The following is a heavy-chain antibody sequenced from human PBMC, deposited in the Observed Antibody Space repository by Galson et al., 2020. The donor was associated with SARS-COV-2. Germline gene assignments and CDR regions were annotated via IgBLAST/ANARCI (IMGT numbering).Heavy chain of an antibody. Sequence: GGSLRLSCTASGFTFGDYALSWFRQAPGKGLEWVGFIRSKAYGGTTEYAASVKGRFTISRDDSKSIAYLQMNSLKTEDTAVYYCTRDSVPTPIAVAGPGYWGQGTLVTVSS. D-gene: IGHD6-19*01. CDR1: GFTFGDYA. V-gene: IGHV3-49*03. CDR2: IRSKAYGGTT. J-gene: IGHJ4*02. CDR3: TRDSVPTPIAVAGPGY.